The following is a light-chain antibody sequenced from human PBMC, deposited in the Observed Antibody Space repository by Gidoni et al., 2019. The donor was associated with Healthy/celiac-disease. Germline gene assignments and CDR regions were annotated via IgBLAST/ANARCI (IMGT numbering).Light chain of an antibody. CDR3: QAWDSSTAAYV. CDR2: QDT. J-gene: IGLJ1*01. V-gene: IGLV3-1*01. Sequence: SYELTQPPPVSVSPGQTASITCSGDKLGDKYACWYQQKPCQSPVLVIYQDTKRPSGIPERFSGSNSGNTATLTISGTRTVEEADYDCQAWDSSTAAYVFGTGTKVTVL. CDR1: KLGDKY.